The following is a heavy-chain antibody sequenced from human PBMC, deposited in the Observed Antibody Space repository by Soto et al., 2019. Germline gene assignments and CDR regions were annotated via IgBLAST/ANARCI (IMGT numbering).Heavy chain of an antibody. CDR2: IKEDGSEK. CDR3: ARDWSTYSGCDWENYYYMDV. V-gene: IGHV3-7*01. Sequence: TGGSLRLSCAASGFTFSRYWMSWVRQAPGKGLEWVANIKEDGSEKYYVDSVKGRLTISRDNAKNSLYLQMNSLRAEDTAVYYCARDWSTYSGCDWENYYYMDVWGKGTTVTVSS. CDR1: GFTFSRYW. J-gene: IGHJ6*03. D-gene: IGHD5-12*01.